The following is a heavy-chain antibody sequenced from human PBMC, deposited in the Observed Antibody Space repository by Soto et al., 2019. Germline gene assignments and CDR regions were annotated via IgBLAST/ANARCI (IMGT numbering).Heavy chain of an antibody. V-gene: IGHV3-23*01. CDR3: AKDLEYSGSYYAFDI. J-gene: IGHJ3*02. D-gene: IGHD1-26*01. Sequence: GGSLRLSCAASGFTFSSYAMSWVRQAPGKGLEWVSAISGSGGSTYYADSVKGRFTISRDNSKNTLYLQMNSLRAEDAAVYYCAKDLEYSGSYYAFDIWGQGTMVTVSS. CDR1: GFTFSSYA. CDR2: ISGSGGST.